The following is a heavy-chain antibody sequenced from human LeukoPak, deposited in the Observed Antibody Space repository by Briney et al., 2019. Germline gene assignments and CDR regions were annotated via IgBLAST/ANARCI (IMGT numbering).Heavy chain of an antibody. Sequence: SETLSLTCAVYGGSFSGYYWSWIRQPPGKGLEWIGEINHSGSTNYNPSLKSRVTISVDTSKNQFSLELSSVTAADTAVYYCARVTRFLEWPNWFDPWGQGTLVTVSS. D-gene: IGHD3-3*01. CDR1: GGSFSGYY. CDR3: ARVTRFLEWPNWFDP. CDR2: INHSGST. V-gene: IGHV4-34*01. J-gene: IGHJ5*02.